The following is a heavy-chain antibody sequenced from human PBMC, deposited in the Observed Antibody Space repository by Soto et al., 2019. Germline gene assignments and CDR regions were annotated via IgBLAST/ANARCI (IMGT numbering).Heavy chain of an antibody. J-gene: IGHJ3*02. CDR1: GFTFSDYS. V-gene: IGHV3-21*01. CDR3: AREIYDILTGYYRSYAFDI. D-gene: IGHD3-9*01. Sequence: EVHLVESGGGLVKPGGSLRLSCAASGFTFSDYSINLVRQAPGKGLEWVSSISSSSSYIYYADSVKGRFTISRENAKNTLYLQMNSLRAEDTAVYYCAREIYDILTGYYRSYAFDIWGQGTMVTVSS. CDR2: ISSSSSYI.